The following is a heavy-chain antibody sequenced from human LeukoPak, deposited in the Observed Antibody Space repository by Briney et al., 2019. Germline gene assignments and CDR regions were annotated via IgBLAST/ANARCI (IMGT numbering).Heavy chain of an antibody. CDR1: GFTFSSYG. Sequence: PGGSLRLSCAASGFTFSSYGMHWVRQAPGKGLEWVAVISYDGSNKYYADSVKGRFTISRDNSKNTLYLQMNSLRAEDTAVYYCAKDFLRITMVRGVIITSVFDIWGQGTMVTVSS. V-gene: IGHV3-30*18. CDR3: AKDFLRITMVRGVIITSVFDI. D-gene: IGHD3-10*01. CDR2: ISYDGSNK. J-gene: IGHJ3*02.